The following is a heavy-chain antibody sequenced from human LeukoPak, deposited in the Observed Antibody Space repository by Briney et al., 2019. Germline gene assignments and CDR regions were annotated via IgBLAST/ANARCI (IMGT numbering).Heavy chain of an antibody. D-gene: IGHD4-23*01. V-gene: IGHV3-30*02. CDR3: AREYGGSYYFDY. CDR2: IRYDGSNK. Sequence: GGSLRLSCVASGFTFSSYGMHWVRQAPGKGLEWVAFIRYDGSNKIYTDSVKGRFTISRDNPKNTLYLQMNSLRAEDTAVYYCAREYGGSYYFDYWGQGTLVTVSS. J-gene: IGHJ4*02. CDR1: GFTFSSYG.